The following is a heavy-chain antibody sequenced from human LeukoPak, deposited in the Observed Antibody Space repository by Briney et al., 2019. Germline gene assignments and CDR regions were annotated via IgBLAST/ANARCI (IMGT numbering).Heavy chain of an antibody. CDR1: GFTFSDYY. D-gene: IGHD3-3*01. CDR3: ARSFPRITIFGVVTIPDAFDI. Sequence: GGSLRLSCAASGFTFSDYYMSWIRQAPGKGLEWVSYIGSSGSTIYYADSVKGRFTISRDNAKNSLYLQMNSLRAEDTAVYYCARSFPRITIFGVVTIPDAFDIWGQGTMVTVSS. CDR2: IGSSGSTI. V-gene: IGHV3-11*04. J-gene: IGHJ3*02.